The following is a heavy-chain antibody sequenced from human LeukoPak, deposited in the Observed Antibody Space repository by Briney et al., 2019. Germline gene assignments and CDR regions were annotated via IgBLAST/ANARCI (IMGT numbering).Heavy chain of an antibody. J-gene: IGHJ4*02. D-gene: IGHD2-2*01. CDR2: ISGSGGST. V-gene: IGHV3-23*01. Sequence: QPGGSLRLSCAASGFTFSSYAMSWVRQAPGKGLEWVSAISGSGGSTYYADSVKGRFTISRDNSKNTLYLQMNSLRAEDTAVYYCAKVKEVDIVVVPAALYFDYWGQGTLVTVSS. CDR3: AKVKEVDIVVVPAALYFDY. CDR1: GFTFSSYA.